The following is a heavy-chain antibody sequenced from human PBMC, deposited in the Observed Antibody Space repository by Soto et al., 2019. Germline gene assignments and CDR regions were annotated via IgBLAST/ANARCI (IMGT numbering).Heavy chain of an antibody. J-gene: IGHJ5*02. V-gene: IGHV1-8*01. CDR1: GGTFTRYD. CDR2: MNPNSGNT. CDR3: ARLKQDYAVA. D-gene: IGHD3-16*01. Sequence: ASVKVSCKASGGTFTRYDINWVRLATGQELEWMGWMNPNSGNTAYAQKFQGRVTMTRNTSISTAYMELSSLRSEDTAVYYCARLKQDYAVAWGQGTLVTVSS.